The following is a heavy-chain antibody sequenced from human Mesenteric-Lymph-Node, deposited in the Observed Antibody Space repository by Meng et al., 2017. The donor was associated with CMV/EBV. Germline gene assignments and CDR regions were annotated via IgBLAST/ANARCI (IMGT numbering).Heavy chain of an antibody. J-gene: IGHJ4*02. CDR2: VTSSGSTI. D-gene: IGHD4-11*01. V-gene: IGHV3-48*04. CDR3: ARACRQLSNCYLDS. CDR1: GFTFSRYP. Sequence: GGSLRLSCAASGFTFSRYPMNWVRQAPGKGLEWVSYVTSSGSTINYADSVKGRFTISRDNAKNSLYLQMSSLRAEDTALYYCARACRQLSNCYLDSWGQGTQVTVSS.